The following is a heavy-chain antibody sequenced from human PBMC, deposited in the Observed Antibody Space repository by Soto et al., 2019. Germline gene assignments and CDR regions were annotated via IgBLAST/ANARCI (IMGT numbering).Heavy chain of an antibody. D-gene: IGHD3-10*01. CDR3: ARGRGVSPGTGQDY. J-gene: IGHJ4*02. CDR1: GESFSGYY. CDR2: INHSGST. V-gene: IGHV4-34*01. Sequence: QVQLQQWGAGLLKPSETLSLTCAVYGESFSGYYWSWIRQPPGKGLEWIGEINHSGSTNYNPSLKSRVTISVDTSKNQFSLKLSSVTAADTAVYYCARGRGVSPGTGQDYWGQGTLVTVSS.